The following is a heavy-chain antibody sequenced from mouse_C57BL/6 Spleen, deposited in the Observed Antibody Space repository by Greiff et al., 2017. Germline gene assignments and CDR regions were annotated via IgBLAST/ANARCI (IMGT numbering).Heavy chain of an antibody. CDR1: GFTFSSYG. CDR2: ISSGGSYT. Sequence: EVKLVESGGDLVKPGGSLKLSCAASGFTFSSYGMSWVRQTPDNRLAWVATISSGGSYTYYPARVKGRFTISRATAKNTLYLKMRSRKSEDTAMYDWAGEEIYYDYDGAAWFAYWGQGTLVSVAA. V-gene: IGHV5-6*01. J-gene: IGHJ3*01. D-gene: IGHD2-4*01. CDR3: AGEEIYYDYDGAAWFAY.